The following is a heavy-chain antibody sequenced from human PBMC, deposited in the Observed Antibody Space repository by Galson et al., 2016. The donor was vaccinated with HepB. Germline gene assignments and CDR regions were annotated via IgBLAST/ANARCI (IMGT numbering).Heavy chain of an antibody. V-gene: IGHV1-3*01. D-gene: IGHD1-26*01. CDR3: ARGKKWEPQPAY. Sequence: SVKVSCKASGYTFTTFAMHWVRQAPGQRLEWMGWINAGIGNTKYSQKFQGRVTITRDTSASTAYMELSSLRSEDTAVYYCARGKKWEPQPAYWGQGTLVTVSS. CDR1: GYTFTTFA. CDR2: INAGIGNT. J-gene: IGHJ4*02.